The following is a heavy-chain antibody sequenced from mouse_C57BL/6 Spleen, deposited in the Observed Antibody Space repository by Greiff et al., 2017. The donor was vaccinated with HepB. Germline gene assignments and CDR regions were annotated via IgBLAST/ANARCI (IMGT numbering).Heavy chain of an antibody. CDR1: GFTFSDAW. Sequence: EVHLVESGGGLVQPGGSMKLSCAASGFTFSDAWMDWVRQSPEKGLEWVAEIRNKANNHATYYAESVKGRFTISRDDSKSSVYLQMNSLRAEDTGIYYCTSGLWLRRGAYWGQGTLVTVSA. V-gene: IGHV6-6*01. CDR2: IRNKANNHAT. CDR3: TSGLWLRRGAY. J-gene: IGHJ3*01. D-gene: IGHD2-2*01.